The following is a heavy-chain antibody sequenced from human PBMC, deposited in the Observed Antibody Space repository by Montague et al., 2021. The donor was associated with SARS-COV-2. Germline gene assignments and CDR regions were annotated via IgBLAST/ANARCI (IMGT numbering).Heavy chain of an antibody. CDR1: GYSISSGYY. D-gene: IGHD5-24*01. V-gene: IGHV4-38-2*02. CDR2: IYHSGTT. CDR3: ARDRTFRDGYLDAFEI. J-gene: IGHJ3*02. Sequence: SETLSLTCTVSGYSISSGYYWGWIRKFPGKGLEWIGSIYHSGTTYYNPSLKSRVTISVDTSKNQFSLKMYSVTAADTAQFYCARDRTFRDGYLDAFEIWGQETMVTVSS.